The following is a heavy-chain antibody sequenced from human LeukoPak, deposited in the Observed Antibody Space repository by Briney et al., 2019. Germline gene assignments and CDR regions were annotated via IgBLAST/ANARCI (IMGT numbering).Heavy chain of an antibody. Sequence: GTLSLTCAVSGGSISSSNWWRWVRQPPGKGLEWMANIKQDGSEKYYVDSVKGRFTISRDNAKNSLYLQMNSLRAEDTAVYYCARGVRFLEWPPYSFDYWGQGTLVTVSS. CDR2: IKQDGSEK. J-gene: IGHJ4*02. V-gene: IGHV3-7*01. CDR1: GGSISSSNW. CDR3: ARGVRFLEWPPYSFDY. D-gene: IGHD3-3*01.